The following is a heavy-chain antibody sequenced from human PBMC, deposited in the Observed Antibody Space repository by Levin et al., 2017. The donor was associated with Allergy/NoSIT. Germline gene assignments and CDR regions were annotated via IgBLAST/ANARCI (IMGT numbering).Heavy chain of an antibody. D-gene: IGHD1-1*01. CDR1: TVAFSSYW. CDR2: INGDGTRT. CDR3: VTGSVDSRYYFDS. J-gene: IGHJ4*02. Sequence: GESLKISCEVSTVAFSSYWMHWVRQTSDKGLLWVARINGDGTRTTYADSVKGRFIVSRDNAKNTLYLQMNAMRADDTAMYFCVTGSVDSRYYFDSWGPGALVTVSS. V-gene: IGHV3-74*03.